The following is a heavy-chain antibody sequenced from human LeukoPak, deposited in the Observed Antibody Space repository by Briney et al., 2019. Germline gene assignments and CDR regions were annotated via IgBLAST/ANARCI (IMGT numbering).Heavy chain of an antibody. V-gene: IGHV3-11*04. CDR1: GFTFSDYY. CDR3: AREVHYYDSSGYPDS. D-gene: IGHD3-22*01. J-gene: IGHJ5*01. Sequence: GGSLRLSCAASGFTFSDYYMSWIRQAPGKGLEWVSYISGSSSTIYYADSVKGRFTISRDNAKNSLYLQMNSLRDEDTAVYYCAREVHYYDSSGYPDSWGQGTLVTVSS. CDR2: ISGSSSTI.